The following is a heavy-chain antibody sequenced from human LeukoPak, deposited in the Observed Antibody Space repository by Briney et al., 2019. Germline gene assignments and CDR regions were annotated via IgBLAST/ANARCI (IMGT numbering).Heavy chain of an antibody. J-gene: IGHJ4*02. Sequence: PGGSLGLSCAASGFTFSSYSMNWVRQAPGKGLEWVSYISASTSSIYYADSVKGRFTISRDNAKNSLYLQVNSLRAEDTALYYCARGIGYYDSSAYYYFDSWGQGTLVTVSS. CDR3: ARGIGYYDSSAYYYFDS. CDR1: GFTFSSYS. CDR2: ISASTSSI. V-gene: IGHV3-48*01. D-gene: IGHD3-22*01.